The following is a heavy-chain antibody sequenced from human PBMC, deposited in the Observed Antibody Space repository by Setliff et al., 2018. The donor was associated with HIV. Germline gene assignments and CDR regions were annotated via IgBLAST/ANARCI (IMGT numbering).Heavy chain of an antibody. V-gene: IGHV1-2*02. CDR3: AIYSSNWWGWFDP. CDR1: GYTFAVYY. J-gene: IGHJ5*02. CDR2: INTNSGDT. Sequence: ASVKVSCKASGYTFAVYYMHGVRQAPGQGLEWMGWINTNSGDTKYAQKFQGRVTMTRDTSISTAFMDLSSLRSDDTAMYYCAIYSSNWWGWFDPWGQGTLVTVSS. D-gene: IGHD2-2*01.